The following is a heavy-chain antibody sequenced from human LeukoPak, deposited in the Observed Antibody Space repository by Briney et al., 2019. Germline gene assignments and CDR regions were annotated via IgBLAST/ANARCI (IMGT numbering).Heavy chain of an antibody. V-gene: IGHV6-1*01. J-gene: IGHJ4*02. CDR3: AKGSLEGGFDF. D-gene: IGHD3-16*01. CDR1: VDSVSINYAA. Sequence: SQTPSLTCGLSVDSVSINYAACSSLRPSPTDGLGWVGIIYYRSKWYNDYAVSVKSQIIINPETSKNQFSLQLSAVTPEDTAVYYCAKGSLEGGFDFWGQGILVIVSS. CDR2: IYYRSKWYN.